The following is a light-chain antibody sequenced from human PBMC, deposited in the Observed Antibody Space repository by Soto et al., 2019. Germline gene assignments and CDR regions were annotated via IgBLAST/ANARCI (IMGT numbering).Light chain of an antibody. J-gene: IGLJ3*02. CDR1: SSNIGKDY. V-gene: IGLV1-51*01. Sequence: QSVLTQPPSVSAAPGQKVTISCSGSSSNIGKDYVSWYQHLPGTAPKLLIYDNNKRPSGIPDRFYGSKSGTSATLGITGLQTGDEADYYCATWDDSLSGGVFGGGTKLTVL. CDR3: ATWDDSLSGGV. CDR2: DNN.